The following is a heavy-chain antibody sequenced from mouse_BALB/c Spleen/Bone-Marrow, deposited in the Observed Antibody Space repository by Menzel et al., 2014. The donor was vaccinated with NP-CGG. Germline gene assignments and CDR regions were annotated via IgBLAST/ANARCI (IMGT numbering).Heavy chain of an antibody. D-gene: IGHD2-10*02. Sequence: EVKLVESGGGLVKPGGSLRLSCAASGFTFSSYAMSWVRQTPEKRLEWVATISSGGSYTYYPDSVKGRFTISRDNAKNTLYLQMSSLRSEDTAMYYCASEEYGNLGAWFAYWGQGTLVTVSA. V-gene: IGHV5-9-1*01. CDR3: ASEEYGNLGAWFAY. CDR1: GFTFSSYA. J-gene: IGHJ3*01. CDR2: ISSGGSYT.